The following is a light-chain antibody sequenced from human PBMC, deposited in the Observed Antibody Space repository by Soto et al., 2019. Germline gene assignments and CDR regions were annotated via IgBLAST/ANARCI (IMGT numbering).Light chain of an antibody. CDR1: QSVSSSN. CDR3: QQYGSSPLT. J-gene: IGKJ3*01. V-gene: IGKV3-20*01. CDR2: GAS. Sequence: EIVLTQSPGTLSLSPGERATLSCRASQSVSSSNLAWYRKKPGQAPRLLIYGASSRATGIPDRFSGSGSGTDFTLTISRLEPEDFAVYYCQQYGSSPLTFGPGTKVDIK.